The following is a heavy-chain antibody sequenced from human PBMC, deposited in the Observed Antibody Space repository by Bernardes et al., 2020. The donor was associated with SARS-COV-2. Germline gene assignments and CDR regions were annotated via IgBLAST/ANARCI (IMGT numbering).Heavy chain of an antibody. J-gene: IGHJ6*02. CDR3: ARDSTDFWSGYYNYRLDV. CDR1: GFSVSSNY. Sequence: GSLRLSCAASGFSVSSNYMTWVRQAPGKGLEWVSIIYSGGTTYYTGSVKGRFTMSRDISRNTLYLQMNSLRAEDTAVYYCARDSTDFWSGYYNYRLDVWGQGTTVTVSS. CDR2: IYSGGTT. D-gene: IGHD3-3*01. V-gene: IGHV3-66*01.